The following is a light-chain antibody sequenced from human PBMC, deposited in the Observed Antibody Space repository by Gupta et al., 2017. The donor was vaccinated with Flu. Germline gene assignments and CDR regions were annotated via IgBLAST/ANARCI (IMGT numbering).Light chain of an antibody. V-gene: IGKV3-15*01. Sequence: EIVLTQSPATLSVSPGDSATRSCSASQSVSSNLGWYQQKPGQAPRLLIYGASTRATGLPGRFSGSGSGTEFTLTSSSLQSDDFAVYYWQYYDNSRTFGEGTKVEIK. CDR2: GAS. CDR1: QSVSSN. J-gene: IGKJ4*02. CDR3: QYYDNSRT.